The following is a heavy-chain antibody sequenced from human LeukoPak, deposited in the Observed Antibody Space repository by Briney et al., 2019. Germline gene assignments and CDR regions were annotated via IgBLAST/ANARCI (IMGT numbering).Heavy chain of an antibody. Sequence: GGSLRLSCAASGFTVSTNYMNWVRQAPGKGLEWVSVVYMGGTTYYADSVKGRFTISRDSTKNTIYLQMNNLRAEDTAVYYCARGLLRDGYTYTYSFNYWGQGALVTVSS. CDR2: VYMGGTT. D-gene: IGHD5-18*01. CDR3: ARGLLRDGYTYTYSFNY. V-gene: IGHV3-66*01. J-gene: IGHJ4*02. CDR1: GFTVSTNY.